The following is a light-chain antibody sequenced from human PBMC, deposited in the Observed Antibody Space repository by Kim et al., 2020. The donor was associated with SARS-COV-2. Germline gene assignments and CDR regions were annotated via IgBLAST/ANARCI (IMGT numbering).Light chain of an antibody. V-gene: IGKV3-15*01. CDR3: KQYNNWPPYT. CDR1: QSVSSN. CDR2: GAS. Sequence: VSPGERAALSGRASQSVSSNLAWYQKKPGQAPRLLIYGASTRATGIPARFSGSGSGTEFTLNISSLQSEDFAVYYCKQYNNWPPYTFGQGTKLEI. J-gene: IGKJ2*01.